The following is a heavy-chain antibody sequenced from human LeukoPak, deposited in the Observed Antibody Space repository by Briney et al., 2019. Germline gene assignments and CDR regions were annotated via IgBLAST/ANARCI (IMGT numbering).Heavy chain of an antibody. J-gene: IGHJ2*01. V-gene: IGHV1-58*02. CDR2: IVVGSGNT. CDR3: ATDLYCSGSSCPFDL. Sequence: SSVKVSCKASGFTFTNSAMQWVRQARGQRLEWIGWIVVGSGNTNYAQKFQERVTITRDMSTSTAYMELSSPRSEDTAVYYCATDLYCSGSSCPFDLWGRGTLVTVSS. D-gene: IGHD2-15*01. CDR1: GFTFTNSA.